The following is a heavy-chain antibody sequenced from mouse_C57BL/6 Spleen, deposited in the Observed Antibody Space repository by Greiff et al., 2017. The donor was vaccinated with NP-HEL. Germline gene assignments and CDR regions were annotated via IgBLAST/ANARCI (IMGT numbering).Heavy chain of an antibody. CDR1: GFNIKNTY. J-gene: IGHJ1*03. V-gene: IGHV14-3*01. Sequence: VQLKESVAELVRPGASVKLSCTASGFNIKNTYMHWVKQRPEQGLEWIGRIDPANGNTKYAPKFQGKATITADTSSNTAYLQLSSLTSEDTAIYYCARGITTVVATGYFDVWGTGTTVTVSS. D-gene: IGHD1-1*01. CDR3: ARGITTVVATGYFDV. CDR2: IDPANGNT.